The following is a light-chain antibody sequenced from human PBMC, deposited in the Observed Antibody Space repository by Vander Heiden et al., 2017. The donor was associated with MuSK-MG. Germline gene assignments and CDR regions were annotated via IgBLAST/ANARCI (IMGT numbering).Light chain of an antibody. CDR2: LTS. CDR3: RQALQIPVT. CDR1: QSLLHANGNIY. J-gene: IGKJ3*01. V-gene: IGKV2-28*01. Sequence: GMTQSPLSLHLTAGEPASISCRASQSLLHANGNIYLDWYLQKPGQSPQLLIFLTSNRASGVPDRFSGSGSGTDFTLRISSVEAEDVGVYYCRQALQIPVTFGRGTTVHIK.